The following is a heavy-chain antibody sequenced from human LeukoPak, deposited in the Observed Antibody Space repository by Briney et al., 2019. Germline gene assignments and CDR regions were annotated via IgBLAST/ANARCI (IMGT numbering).Heavy chain of an antibody. D-gene: IGHD3-22*01. J-gene: IGHJ4*02. CDR1: GFSFSNAW. Sequence: PGGSLRLSCAASGFSFSNAWMSWVRQAPGKGLEWVGRIKSKSAGGTIEYGAPVKGRFTISRDDPENMLYLQMSSLKTEDTAVYYCTTYDRSGYYSDYWGQGTLVTVSS. CDR3: TTYDRSGYYSDY. CDR2: IKSKSAGGTI. V-gene: IGHV3-15*01.